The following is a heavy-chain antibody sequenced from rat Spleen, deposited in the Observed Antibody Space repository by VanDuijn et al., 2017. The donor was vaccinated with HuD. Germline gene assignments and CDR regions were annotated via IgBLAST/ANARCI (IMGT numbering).Heavy chain of an antibody. V-gene: IGHV5-20*01. Sequence: EVQLAESGGGLVQPGRSLKLSCAASGFTFSNYYMAWVRQAPTKGLEWVASISYDGRNTYYRDSVKGRFTISRDNAKSTLFLQMNSLRSEDTATYYCTREGDIRTSYVLDVWGQGTSVTVSS. D-gene: IGHD1-5*01. CDR1: GFTFSNYY. CDR2: ISYDGRNT. CDR3: TREGDIRTSYVLDV. J-gene: IGHJ4*01.